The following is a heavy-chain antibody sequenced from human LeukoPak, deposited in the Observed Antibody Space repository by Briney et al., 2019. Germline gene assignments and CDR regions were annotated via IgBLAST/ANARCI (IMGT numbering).Heavy chain of an antibody. CDR2: IIPIFGTA. CDR1: GRTFSSYA. D-gene: IGHD3-9*01. Sequence: ASVKVSCKASGRTFSSYAISWVRQAPGQGLEWMGRIIPIFGTANYAQKFQDRVTITTDESTSTAYMELSSLRSEDTAVYYCAREGGSRYFDFDWFDPWGQGTLVTVSS. CDR3: AREGGSRYFDFDWFDP. J-gene: IGHJ5*02. V-gene: IGHV1-69*05.